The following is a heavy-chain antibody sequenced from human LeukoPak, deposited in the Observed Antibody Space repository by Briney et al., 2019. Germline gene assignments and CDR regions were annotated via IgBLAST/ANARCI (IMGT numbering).Heavy chain of an antibody. D-gene: IGHD3-16*01. CDR1: GFSLSSSGVG. CDR2: IYWDDDT. V-gene: IGHV2-5*02. Sequence: TVSGPTLVTPTQTLTLTCTFSGFSLSSSGVGVGWIRQPPGKALEWLALIYWDDDTRYSPSLGGRLTFTKDTSKNQVVLIMTKMAPGNTPQFYCDPRGGGRIPTPDYWGQGTLVTVSS. J-gene: IGHJ4*02. CDR3: DPRGGGRIPTPDY.